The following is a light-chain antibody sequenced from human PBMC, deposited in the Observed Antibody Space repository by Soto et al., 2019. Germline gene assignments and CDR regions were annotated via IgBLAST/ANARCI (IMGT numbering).Light chain of an antibody. CDR1: QSLLHTNGYNY. Sequence: DVVMTQSPLSLPVTPGEPASISCRSSQSLLHTNGYNYLAWFLQKAGQSPQLLIYLASSRAAGVPDRVSGSGSGTDFTLEISSVEAEDVGIYYCMQLLHPPLTFGGGTKVEIK. CDR3: MQLLHPPLT. CDR2: LAS. J-gene: IGKJ4*01. V-gene: IGKV2-28*01.